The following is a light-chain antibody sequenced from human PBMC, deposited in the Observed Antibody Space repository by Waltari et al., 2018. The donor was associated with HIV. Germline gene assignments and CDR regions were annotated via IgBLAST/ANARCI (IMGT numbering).Light chain of an antibody. Sequence: SYDLTQTPSLSVSPGQTARINCSRGALPKKYSSWYRQKAGQAPLLLIYKDIERPSGIPERISGSGSGTGVTLTISGVQAEDEGDYFCQSTDFDGTWVFGGGTRLTVL. CDR1: ALPKKY. CDR2: KDI. V-gene: IGLV3-25*03. J-gene: IGLJ3*02. CDR3: QSTDFDGTWV.